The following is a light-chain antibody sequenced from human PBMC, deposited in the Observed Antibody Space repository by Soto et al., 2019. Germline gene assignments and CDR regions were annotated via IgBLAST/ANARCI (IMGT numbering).Light chain of an antibody. Sequence: QSALTQPASVSGSPGQSITISCTGTSSDVGGYNYVSWYLQHPGKAPKLMIDDVSNRPSGVSNRFSGSKSGNTASLTISGLQAEDEADYYCSSYTSSSTLVFGGGTKLTVL. CDR1: SSDVGGYNY. CDR2: DVS. J-gene: IGLJ2*01. CDR3: SSYTSSSTLV. V-gene: IGLV2-14*01.